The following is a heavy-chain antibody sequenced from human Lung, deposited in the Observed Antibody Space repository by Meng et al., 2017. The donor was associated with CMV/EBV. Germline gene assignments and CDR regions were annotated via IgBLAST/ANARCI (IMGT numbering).Heavy chain of an antibody. D-gene: IGHD3-16*01. CDR2: INPDSGGT. CDR1: GYTFSGHY. V-gene: IGHV1-2*02. Sequence: ASVKVSCKASGYTFSGHYIHWVRQAPGQGLEWMGWINPDSGGTRYSQKFQYRVTMTRDTSINTAYMELSRLRSDDTAVYYCSRGAPFFRDAFDLWGQGKVVTVAS. J-gene: IGHJ3*01. CDR3: SRGAPFFRDAFDL.